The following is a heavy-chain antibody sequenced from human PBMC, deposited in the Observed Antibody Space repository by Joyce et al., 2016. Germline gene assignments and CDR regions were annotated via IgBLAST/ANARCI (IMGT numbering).Heavy chain of an antibody. CDR2: MTPTSGNA. CDR1: GYTFTNFD. V-gene: IGHV1-8*01. D-gene: IGHD7-27*01. J-gene: IGHJ4*02. CDR3: ARNKYGTGDFDF. Sequence: QGQLVQSGTEVKKPGASVKVSCKASGYTFTNFDINWVRQAPGQGLEWLGWMTPTSGNAGYAQNFQGRVTVTRDTSISTAYMELGSLRSEDTAVYFCARNKYGTGDFDFWGQGAPVTVSS.